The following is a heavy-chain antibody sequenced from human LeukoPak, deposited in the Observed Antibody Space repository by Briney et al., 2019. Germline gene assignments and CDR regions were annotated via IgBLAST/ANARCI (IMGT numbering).Heavy chain of an antibody. Sequence: GGSLRLSCAASGFTFSSYGMHWVRQAPGKGLEWVAVISYDGSNKYYADSVKGRFTISRDNSKNTLYLQMNSLRAEDTAVYYCAKGSGWSEEDPFDIWGQGTMVTVSS. CDR2: ISYDGSNK. CDR1: GFTFSSYG. D-gene: IGHD6-19*01. J-gene: IGHJ3*02. CDR3: AKGSGWSEEDPFDI. V-gene: IGHV3-30*18.